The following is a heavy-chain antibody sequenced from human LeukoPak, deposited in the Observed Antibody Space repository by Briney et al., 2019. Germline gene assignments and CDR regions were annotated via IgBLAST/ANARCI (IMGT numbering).Heavy chain of an antibody. CDR2: ISAYHGNT. D-gene: IGHD5-18*01. V-gene: IGHV1-18*01. Sequence: ASVKVSCKASGYTFTSYGISRVRQAPGHGLEWLGWISAYHGNTNYAQNLQGKVTMTTDTSTSTAYMDLRSLRADDTAVHYCARGRQLWSHFDYWGQGTLVTVSS. CDR3: ARGRQLWSHFDY. J-gene: IGHJ4*02. CDR1: GYTFTSYG.